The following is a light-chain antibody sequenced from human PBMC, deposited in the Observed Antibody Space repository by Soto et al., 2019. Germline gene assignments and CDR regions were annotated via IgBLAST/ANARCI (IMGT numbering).Light chain of an antibody. Sequence: SYELTQPPSVSVSPGQTASIPCSGDKLGDKYASWYQQKPGQSPVMVIYLDTKRPSGIPERFSGAKSGNTATLTISGTQAMDEADYYCQAWDATTAAFGGGTKVTVL. CDR3: QAWDATTAA. CDR2: LDT. V-gene: IGLV3-1*01. CDR1: KLGDKY. J-gene: IGLJ2*01.